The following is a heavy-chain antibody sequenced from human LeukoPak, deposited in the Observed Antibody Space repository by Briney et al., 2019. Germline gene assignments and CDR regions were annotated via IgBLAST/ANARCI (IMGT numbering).Heavy chain of an antibody. D-gene: IGHD3-10*01. CDR1: GFTFSSFG. V-gene: IGHV3-30*18. Sequence: GGSLRLSCAASGFTFSSFGMHWVRQAPGKGLEWVALISDDGSNEYYADSVKGRFTISRDNSENTLYLQMNSLGAEDTAVYYCAKGLRSGTYYNAFHIWGQGTMVTVSS. CDR3: AKGLRSGTYYNAFHI. J-gene: IGHJ3*02. CDR2: ISDDGSNE.